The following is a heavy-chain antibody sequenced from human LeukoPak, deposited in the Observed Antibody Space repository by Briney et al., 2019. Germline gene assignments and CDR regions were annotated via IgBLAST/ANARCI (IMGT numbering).Heavy chain of an antibody. J-gene: IGHJ4*02. V-gene: IGHV4-59*01. CDR2: IYYSGST. Sequence: KSSETLSLTCTGSGGSISSYYWSWIRQPPGKGLEWIGYIYYSGSTNYNPSLKSRVTISVDTSKNQFSLKLSSVTAADTAVYYCARYVWGSYPTFEDYWGQGTLVTVSS. CDR3: ARYVWGSYPTFEDY. CDR1: GGSISSYY. D-gene: IGHD3-16*02.